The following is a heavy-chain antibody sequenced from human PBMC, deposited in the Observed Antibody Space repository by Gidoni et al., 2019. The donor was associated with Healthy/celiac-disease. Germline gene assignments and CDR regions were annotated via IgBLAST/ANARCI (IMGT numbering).Heavy chain of an antibody. J-gene: IGHJ6*02. CDR2: MNPNSGNT. D-gene: IGHD7-27*01. V-gene: IGHV1-8*01. CDR3: ARSNWDWYYYDYGMDV. CDR1: GYTFTSYD. Sequence: QVQLVQSGAEVKKPGASVKVSCKASGYTFTSYDINWVRQATGQGLEWMGWMNPNSGNTGYAQKFQGRVTMTRNTSISTAYMELSSLRSEDTAVYYCARSNWDWYYYDYGMDVWGQGTTVTVSS.